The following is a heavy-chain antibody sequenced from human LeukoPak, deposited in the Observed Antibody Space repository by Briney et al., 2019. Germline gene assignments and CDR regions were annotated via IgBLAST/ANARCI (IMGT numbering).Heavy chain of an antibody. V-gene: IGHV3-23*01. CDR3: EKAEAITMIVVVPIYFDY. CDR1: RLTFSNYG. Sequence: GGSVKLSWEVARLTFSNYGMSWDRQAQGKGLEWHSVISGSGGSTYYADSVKGRFTMSRNNSKNTLYLQMNSLRAEDTAVYYCEKAEAITMIVVVPIYFDYWGQGTLVTASS. CDR2: ISGSGGST. D-gene: IGHD3-22*01. J-gene: IGHJ4*02.